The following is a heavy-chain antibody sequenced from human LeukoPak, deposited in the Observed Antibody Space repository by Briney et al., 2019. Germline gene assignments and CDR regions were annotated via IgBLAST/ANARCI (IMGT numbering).Heavy chain of an antibody. V-gene: IGHV3-21*01. CDR2: ITSSSSYI. J-gene: IGHJ6*03. D-gene: IGHD1-26*01. CDR3: ARDPYSGTYGDTYYYYMDV. CDR1: GFTFSSYS. Sequence: GGSLRLSCAASGFTFSSYSMNWVRQAPGKGLEWVSSITSSSSYIYYADSVKGRFTISRDNAKNSLYLQMNSLRAEDTAVYYCARDPYSGTYGDTYYYYMDVWGKGTTVTVSS.